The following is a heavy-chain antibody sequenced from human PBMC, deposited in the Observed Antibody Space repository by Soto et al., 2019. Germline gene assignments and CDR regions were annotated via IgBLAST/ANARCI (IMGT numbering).Heavy chain of an antibody. CDR1: GGTFSSYA. CDR3: ARGAVAGTLDYFDY. V-gene: IGHV1-69*01. CDR2: IIPFFGTA. Sequence: QVQRVQSGADVKKPGSSVKISCKASGGTFSSYAITWVRQAPGQGLEWMGGIIPFFGTANYAQQLQGRVTMTADESTSTDYMELSSMRSDDTAVSYCARGAVAGTLDYFDYWGQGTLVTVSS. J-gene: IGHJ4*02. D-gene: IGHD6-19*01.